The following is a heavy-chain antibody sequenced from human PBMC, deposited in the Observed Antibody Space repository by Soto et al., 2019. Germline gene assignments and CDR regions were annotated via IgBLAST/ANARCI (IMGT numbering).Heavy chain of an antibody. CDR2: IWYDGSNK. CDR3: ARDRVAVAGTIDY. J-gene: IGHJ4*02. D-gene: IGHD6-19*01. Sequence: QVQLVESGGGVVQPGRSLRLSCAASGFTFSSYGMHWVRQAPGKALEWVAVIWYDGSNKYYADSVKGRFTISRDNSKNTLYLQMNSLRAEDTAVYYCARDRVAVAGTIDYWCQGTLVTVSA. V-gene: IGHV3-33*01. CDR1: GFTFSSYG.